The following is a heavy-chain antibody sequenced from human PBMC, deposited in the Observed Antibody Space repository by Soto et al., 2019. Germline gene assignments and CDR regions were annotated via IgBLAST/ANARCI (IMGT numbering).Heavy chain of an antibody. CDR3: ARHSLGIAVDGSSYYYGMDV. Sequence: GESLKISCKGSGYSFTSYWIGWVRQMPGKGLEWMGIIYPGDSDTRYSPSFQGQVTISADKSISTAYLQWSSLKASDTAMYYCARHSLGIAVDGSSYYYGMDVWGQGTTVPVSS. D-gene: IGHD6-19*01. J-gene: IGHJ6*02. CDR1: GYSFTSYW. V-gene: IGHV5-51*01. CDR2: IYPGDSDT.